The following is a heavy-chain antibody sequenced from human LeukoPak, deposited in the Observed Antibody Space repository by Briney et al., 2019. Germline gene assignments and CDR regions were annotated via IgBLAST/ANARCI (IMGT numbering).Heavy chain of an antibody. Sequence: GGSLRLSCAASGFTFSSYAMSWVRQAPGKGLEWVSAISGSGGSIYYADSVKGRFTISRDNSKNTLYLQMNSLRAEDTAVYYCARGALGGYDILTGYYTDYFDYWGQGTLVTVSS. CDR1: GFTFSSYA. CDR3: ARGALGGYDILTGYYTDYFDY. CDR2: ISGSGGSI. V-gene: IGHV3-23*01. J-gene: IGHJ4*02. D-gene: IGHD3-9*01.